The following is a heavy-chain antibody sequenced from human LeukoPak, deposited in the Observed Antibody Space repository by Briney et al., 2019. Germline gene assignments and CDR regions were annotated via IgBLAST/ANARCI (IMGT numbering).Heavy chain of an antibody. CDR3: ARGGSTMFGVVDY. V-gene: IGHV1-2*02. CDR2: INPSSGGA. D-gene: IGHD3-3*01. CDR1: GYTFTGYY. Sequence: GASVKVSCKASGYTFTGYYIHWVRQAPGQGPEWMGWINPSSGGANYAQKFQGRVTMTRDMSITTAYMDLSRLKSDDTAVYYCARGGSTMFGVVDYWGHGALVTVSS. J-gene: IGHJ4*01.